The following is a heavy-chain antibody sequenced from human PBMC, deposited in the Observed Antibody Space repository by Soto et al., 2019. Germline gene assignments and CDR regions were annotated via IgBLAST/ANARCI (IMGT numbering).Heavy chain of an antibody. V-gene: IGHV3-21*01. J-gene: IGHJ4*02. CDR3: ARDVTGRGYSYATLDY. CDR1: GFTFSSYS. CDR2: ISSSSSYI. D-gene: IGHD5-18*01. Sequence: PGGSLRLSCAASGFTFSSYSMNWVRQAPGKGLEWVSSISSSSSYIYYADSGKGRFTISRDNAKNSLYLQMNSLRAEDTAVYYCARDVTGRGYSYATLDYWGQGTLVTVSS.